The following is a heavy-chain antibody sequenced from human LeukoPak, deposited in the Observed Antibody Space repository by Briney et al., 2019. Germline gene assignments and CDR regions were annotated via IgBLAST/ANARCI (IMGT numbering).Heavy chain of an antibody. D-gene: IGHD7-27*01. Sequence: GGSLRLSCAASGFTVSSNYMSWVRQAPGKGLEWVSVIYSGGSTYYADSVKGRFTISRDNSKNTLYLQMNSLRAEDTAVYYCARAAAGDGSGFDPWGQGTLVTVSS. J-gene: IGHJ5*02. CDR2: IYSGGST. CDR1: GFTVSSNY. V-gene: IGHV3-53*01. CDR3: ARAAAGDGSGFDP.